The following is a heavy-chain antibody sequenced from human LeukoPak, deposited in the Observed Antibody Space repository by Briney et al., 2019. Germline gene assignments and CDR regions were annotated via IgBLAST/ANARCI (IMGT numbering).Heavy chain of an antibody. CDR1: GFTFSSYG. CDR2: ISFDGSDK. Sequence: GGSLRLSCVGSGFTFSSYGMHWVRQAPGKGLEWVAVISFDGSDKYYADSVKGLFTVSRDNSKNTLYLQMNSLRVEDTAVYYCAKDLDYWGQGTLVTVSS. CDR3: AKDLDY. V-gene: IGHV3-30*18. J-gene: IGHJ4*02.